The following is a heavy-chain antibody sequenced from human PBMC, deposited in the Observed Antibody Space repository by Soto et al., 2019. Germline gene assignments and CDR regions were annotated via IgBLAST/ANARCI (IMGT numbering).Heavy chain of an antibody. CDR3: ARDNRAADFWRDKDYGLDV. V-gene: IGHV4-61*01. D-gene: IGHD3-3*01. Sequence: ASETLSLTCTVSGDFVNSGNYYWTWMRQPPGKGLEWIGYVHRSVSTNYNPSLKSRVTIVLYTSKNRFSLRLESVTAADTGVYYCARDNRAADFWRDKDYGLDVWGQGTTVTVSS. CDR2: VHRSVST. J-gene: IGHJ6*02. CDR1: GDFVNSGNYY.